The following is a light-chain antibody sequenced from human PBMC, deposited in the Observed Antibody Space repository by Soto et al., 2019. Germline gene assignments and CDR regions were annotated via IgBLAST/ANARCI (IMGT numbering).Light chain of an antibody. CDR3: SSYSSINTLV. J-gene: IGLJ2*01. CDR1: SSDVGGYNY. CDR2: EVT. Sequence: QSALTQPASVSGSPGQSITISCTGTSSDVGGYNYVSWYQQHPGKAPKLMIYEVTNRPSGVYNRFSGSKSGNTASLTISGLQAEDRADDYCSSYSSINTLVFGGGTKVTVL. V-gene: IGLV2-14*01.